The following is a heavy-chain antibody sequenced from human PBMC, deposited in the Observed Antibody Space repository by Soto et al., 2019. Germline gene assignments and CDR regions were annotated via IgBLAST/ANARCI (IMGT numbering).Heavy chain of an antibody. CDR1: GYTFTSYG. CDR2: ISAYNGNT. Sequence: QVQLVQSGAEVKKPGASVKVSCKASGYTFTSYGISWVRQAPGQGLEWMGWISAYNGNTNYAQKLQGRVTMTTDTSTSTAYMELRSLRSDDTAVYYCAKAPAGHDYDFWSGYWGAFDIWGQGTMVTVSS. J-gene: IGHJ3*02. D-gene: IGHD3-3*01. CDR3: AKAPAGHDYDFWSGYWGAFDI. V-gene: IGHV1-18*04.